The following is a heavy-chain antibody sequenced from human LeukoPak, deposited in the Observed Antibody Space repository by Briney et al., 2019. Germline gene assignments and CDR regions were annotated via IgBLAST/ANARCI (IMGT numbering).Heavy chain of an antibody. D-gene: IGHD2-8*02. CDR2: ITNSGSST. V-gene: IGHV3-23*01. J-gene: IGHJ4*02. CDR1: GFTFSSYA. CDR3: AKGGPGYWDYGYFDY. Sequence: PGGSLRLSCAASGFTFSSYAMSWVRQAPGKGLKWVSAITNSGSSTYHADSVKGRFTISRDSSTNTLYLQMNSLRPEDTAVYYCAKGGPGYWDYGYFDYWGQGTLVTVSS.